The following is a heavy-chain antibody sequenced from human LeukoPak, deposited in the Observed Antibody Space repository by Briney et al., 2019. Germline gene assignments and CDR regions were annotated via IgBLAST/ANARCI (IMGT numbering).Heavy chain of an antibody. D-gene: IGHD5-24*01. CDR1: GFTFSSYS. CDR3: ARAWGYRGYYFDY. V-gene: IGHV3-21*01. J-gene: IGHJ4*02. CDR2: ISSSSSYI. Sequence: GGSLRLSCAASGFTFSSYSMNWVRQAPGKGLEWVSSISSSSSYIYYADSVKGRFTISRDNAKNSLYLQMNSLRAEDTAVYYRARAWGYRGYYFDYWGQGTLVTVSS.